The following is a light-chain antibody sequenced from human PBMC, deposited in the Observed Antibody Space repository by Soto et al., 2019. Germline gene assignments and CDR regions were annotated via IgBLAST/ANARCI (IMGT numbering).Light chain of an antibody. CDR3: SSYAGSSILL. CDR1: SSDVGVYNL. Sequence: QSVLTQPASVSGSAGQSITISCTGASSDVGVYNLVSWYQQHPEKDPKLMIYEGSKRPSGAATRFSGSKSGNTATLTLYGLLAEDEGDYYCSSYAGSSILLFGGGTKLTV. J-gene: IGLJ2*01. V-gene: IGLV2-23*01. CDR2: EGS.